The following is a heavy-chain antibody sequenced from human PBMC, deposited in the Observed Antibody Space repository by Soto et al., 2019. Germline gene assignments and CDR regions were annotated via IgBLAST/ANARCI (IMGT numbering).Heavy chain of an antibody. CDR2: ISSSSSYI. CDR1: GFTFSSYS. Sequence: VQLVESGGGLVKPGGSLRLSCAASGFTFSSYSMNWVRQAPGKGLEWVSSISSSSSYIYYADSVKGRFTISRDNDKNSLYLQMNSLRAEDTAVYYCARDGYYYGSGSYPPPYYYYYMDVWGKGTTVTVSS. V-gene: IGHV3-21*01. CDR3: ARDGYYYGSGSYPPPYYYYYMDV. D-gene: IGHD3-10*01. J-gene: IGHJ6*03.